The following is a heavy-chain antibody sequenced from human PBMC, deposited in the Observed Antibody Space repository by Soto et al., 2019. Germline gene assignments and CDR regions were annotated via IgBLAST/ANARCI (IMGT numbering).Heavy chain of an antibody. CDR2: ISYDGSNK. CDR1: GFTFSSDA. Sequence: QVQLVESGGGVVQPGRSLRLSCAASGFTFSSDAMHWVRQAPGKGLEWVAVISYDGSNKYYADSVKGRFTISRDNSKNRLYVQMNSRRAEDTAVYYCASDLARTIFGVLIPNPYYYYYGVDVWGQGTTFTVSS. CDR3: ASDLARTIFGVLIPNPYYYYYGVDV. D-gene: IGHD3-3*01. J-gene: IGHJ6*02. V-gene: IGHV3-30-3*01.